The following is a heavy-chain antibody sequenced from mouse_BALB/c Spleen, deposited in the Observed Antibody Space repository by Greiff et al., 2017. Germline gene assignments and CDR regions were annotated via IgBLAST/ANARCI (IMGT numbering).Heavy chain of an antibody. CDR3: ARDDYQAWFAY. J-gene: IGHJ3*01. V-gene: IGHV3-2*02. CDR1: GYSITSDYA. Sequence: EVHLVESGPGLVKPSQSLSLTCTVTGYSITSDYAWNWIRQFPGNKLEWMGYISYSGSTSYNPSLKSRISITRDTSKNQFFLQLNSVTTEDTATYYCARDDYQAWFAYWGQGTLVTVSA. CDR2: ISYSGST. D-gene: IGHD2-4*01.